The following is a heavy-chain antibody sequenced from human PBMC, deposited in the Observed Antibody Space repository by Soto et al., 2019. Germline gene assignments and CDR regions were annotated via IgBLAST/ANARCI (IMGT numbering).Heavy chain of an antibody. CDR2: MNPNSGNT. D-gene: IGHD4-17*01. Sequence: ASVKVSCKASGYTFTSYDINWVRQATGQGLEWMGWMNPNSGNTGYAQKFQGRVTMTRNTSISTAYMELSSLRSEDTAVYYCARASHDYGDYDDYWGQGTLVTVSS. CDR1: GYTFTSYD. V-gene: IGHV1-8*01. J-gene: IGHJ4*02. CDR3: ARASHDYGDYDDY.